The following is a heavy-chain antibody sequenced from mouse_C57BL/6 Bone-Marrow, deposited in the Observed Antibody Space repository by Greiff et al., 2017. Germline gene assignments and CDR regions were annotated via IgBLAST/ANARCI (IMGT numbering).Heavy chain of an antibody. V-gene: IGHV1-78*01. J-gene: IGHJ3*01. D-gene: IGHD1-1*01. CDR1: GYTFTDYT. CDR2: IYPRDGST. CDR3: ARGYDGSSCLAWFAY. Sequence: VQLLQSDAELVKPGASVKISCTVSGYTFTDYTIHWMKQRPGQGLEWIGYIYPRDGSTKYNEKFKGKATLTADKSSSTAYLQLNSLTSEDSAVYFCARGYDGSSCLAWFAYWGQGTLVTVAA.